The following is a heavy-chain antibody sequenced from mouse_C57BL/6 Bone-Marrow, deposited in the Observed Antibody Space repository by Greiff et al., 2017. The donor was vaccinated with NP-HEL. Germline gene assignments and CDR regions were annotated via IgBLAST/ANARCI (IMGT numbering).Heavy chain of an antibody. V-gene: IGHV1-15*01. Sequence: VQLQQSGAELVRPGASVTLSCKASGYTFTDYEMHWVKQTPVHGLEWIGAIDPETGGTAYNQKFKGKAILTADKSSSTAYMELRSLTSEDSAVYYCTRRFSGTGAWFAYWGQGTLVTVSA. J-gene: IGHJ3*01. CDR1: GYTFTDYE. D-gene: IGHD4-1*01. CDR2: IDPETGGT. CDR3: TRRFSGTGAWFAY.